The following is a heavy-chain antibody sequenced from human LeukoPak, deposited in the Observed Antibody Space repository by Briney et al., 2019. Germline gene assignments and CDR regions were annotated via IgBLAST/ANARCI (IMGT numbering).Heavy chain of an antibody. Sequence: GSLRLSCAASGFTFSSYAMSWIRQPPGKGLEWIGYIYYSGSTNYNPSLKSRVTISVDTSKNQFSLKLSSVTAADTAVYYCARDGIGGEPSYFDYWGQGTLVTVSS. J-gene: IGHJ4*02. CDR2: IYYSGST. CDR3: ARDGIGGEPSYFDY. V-gene: IGHV4-59*01. D-gene: IGHD3-16*01. CDR1: GFTFSSYA.